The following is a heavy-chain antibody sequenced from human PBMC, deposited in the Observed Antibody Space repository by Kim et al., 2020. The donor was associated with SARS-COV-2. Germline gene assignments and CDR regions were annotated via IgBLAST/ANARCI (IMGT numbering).Heavy chain of an antibody. J-gene: IGHJ6*02. CDR1: GFTFSSYS. Sequence: GGSLRLSCAASGFTFSSYSMNWVRQAPGKGLEWVSSISSSSSYIYYADSVKGRFTISRDNAKNSLYLQMNSLRAEDTAVYYCARDPPPFIVATIYYYYYGMGVWGQGTTVTVSS. V-gene: IGHV3-21*01. CDR3: ARDPPPFIVATIYYYYYGMGV. D-gene: IGHD5-12*01. CDR2: ISSSSSYI.